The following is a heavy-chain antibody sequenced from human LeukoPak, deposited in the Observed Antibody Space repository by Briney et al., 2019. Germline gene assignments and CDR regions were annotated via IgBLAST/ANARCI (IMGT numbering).Heavy chain of an antibody. CDR2: IYYSGST. Sequence: PSETLSLTCTVSGGSISSGDYYWSWIRQPPGKGLEWIGYIYYSGSTYYNPSLKSRVTISVDTSKNQFSLKLSSVTAADTAVYYCARVDYYDSSVTFDIWGQGTMVTVSS. CDR1: GGSISSGDYY. D-gene: IGHD3-22*01. CDR3: ARVDYYDSSVTFDI. V-gene: IGHV4-30-4*08. J-gene: IGHJ3*02.